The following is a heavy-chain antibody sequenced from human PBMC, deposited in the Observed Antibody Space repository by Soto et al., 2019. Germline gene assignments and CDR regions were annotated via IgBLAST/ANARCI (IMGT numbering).Heavy chain of an antibody. Sequence: GASVKVSCKASGYTFTGYYMHWVRQAPGQGLEWMGWINPNSGGTNYAQKFQGRVTMTRDTSISTAYMELSRLRSDDTAVYYCARDDSGSYFPWERYGMDVWGQGTTVTVSS. J-gene: IGHJ6*02. CDR3: ARDDSGSYFPWERYGMDV. CDR2: INPNSGGT. D-gene: IGHD1-26*01. CDR1: GYTFTGYY. V-gene: IGHV1-2*02.